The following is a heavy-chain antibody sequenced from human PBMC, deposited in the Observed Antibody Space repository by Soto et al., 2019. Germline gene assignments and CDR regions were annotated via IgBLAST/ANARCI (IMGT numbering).Heavy chain of an antibody. J-gene: IGHJ4*02. CDR3: ARGVLY. CDR2: IFYSGTT. V-gene: IGHV4-31*03. Sequence: QVQLQESGPGLVKPSQTLSLTCTVSGGSISSGGYFWSWIRQPPGKGLEWIGNIFYSGTTYYNPSHKSRVTISVDTSKTQFSLKLSSVTAADTAVYFCARGVLYWGQGTLVTVSS. CDR1: GGSISSGGYF. D-gene: IGHD1-1*01.